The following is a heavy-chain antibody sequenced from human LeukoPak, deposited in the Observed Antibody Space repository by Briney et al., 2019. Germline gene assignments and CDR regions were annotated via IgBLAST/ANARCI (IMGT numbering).Heavy chain of an antibody. D-gene: IGHD3-22*01. CDR3: ASLFGGDYYDSSGYYSPYFDY. Sequence: ETLSLTCTVSGGSISSYYWNWVRQAPGKGLEWVSSISSSSSYIYYADSVKGRFTISRDNAKNSLYLQMNSLRAEDTAVYYCASLFGGDYYDSSGYYSPYFDYWGQGTLVTVSS. V-gene: IGHV3-21*01. J-gene: IGHJ4*02. CDR1: GGSISSYY. CDR2: ISSSSSYI.